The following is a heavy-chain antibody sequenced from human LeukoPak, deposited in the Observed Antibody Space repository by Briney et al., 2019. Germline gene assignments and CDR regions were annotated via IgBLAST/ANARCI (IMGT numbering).Heavy chain of an antibody. CDR2: IYYSGST. CDR3: ARLNSYYYYYMDV. D-gene: IGHD1-1*01. Sequence: SQTLSLTCTVSGGSISSSSYYWGWIRQPPGKGLEWIGSIYYSGSTYYNPSLKSRVTISVDTSKNQFSLKLSSVTAADTAVYYCARLNSYYYYYMDVWGKGTTVTISS. CDR1: GGSISSSSYY. V-gene: IGHV4-39*01. J-gene: IGHJ6*03.